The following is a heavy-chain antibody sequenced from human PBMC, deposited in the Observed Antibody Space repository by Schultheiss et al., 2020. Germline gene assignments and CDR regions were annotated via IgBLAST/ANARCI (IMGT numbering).Heavy chain of an antibody. D-gene: IGHD5-18*01. CDR3: AKDRSSKWIQLWIDY. CDR1: GFTFSSYA. Sequence: GGSQRLSCAASGFTFSSYAMHWVRQAPGKGLEWVAVISYDGSNKYYADSVKGRFTISRDNSKNTLFLQMNSLRAEDTAVYYCAKDRSSKWIQLWIDYWGQGTLVTVSS. CDR2: ISYDGSNK. V-gene: IGHV3-30*04. J-gene: IGHJ4*02.